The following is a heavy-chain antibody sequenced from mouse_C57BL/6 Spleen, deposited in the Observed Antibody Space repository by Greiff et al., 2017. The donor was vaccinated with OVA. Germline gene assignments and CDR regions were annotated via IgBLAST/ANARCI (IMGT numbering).Heavy chain of an antibody. D-gene: IGHD1-1*01. J-gene: IGHJ1*03. CDR1: GYTFTSYW. Sequence: QVQLQQPGAELVKPGASVKMSCKASGYTFTSYWITWVKQRPGQGLEWIGDIYPGRGSTNYNEKFKSKATLTVDTSSSTAYMQLSSLTSEDSAVYYCARTVDWYFDVWGTGTTVTVSS. CDR2: IYPGRGST. CDR3: ARTVDWYFDV. V-gene: IGHV1-55*01.